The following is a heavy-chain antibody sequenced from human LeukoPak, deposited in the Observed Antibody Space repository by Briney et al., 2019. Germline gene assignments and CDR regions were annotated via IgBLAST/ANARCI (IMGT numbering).Heavy chain of an antibody. CDR3: AKGIMITFGGVIALDAFDI. CDR1: GFTFSSYA. D-gene: IGHD3-16*02. CDR2: ISGSGGST. Sequence: SGGSLRLSCAASGFTFSSYAMSWVRQAPGKGLEWVSAISGSGGSTYYADSVKGRFTISRDNSKNTLYLQMNSLRAEDTAVYYCAKGIMITFGGVIALDAFDIWGQGTMVTVSS. V-gene: IGHV3-23*01. J-gene: IGHJ3*02.